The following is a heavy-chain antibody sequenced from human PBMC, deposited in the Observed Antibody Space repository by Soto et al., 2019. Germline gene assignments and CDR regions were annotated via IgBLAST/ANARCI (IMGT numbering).Heavy chain of an antibody. CDR1: VFSVRNYG. J-gene: IGHJ6*02. V-gene: IGHV1-18*01. Sequence: ASVXVSVKSAVFSVRNYGLNWVRQAPGQGLEWMGWVSANNGHTNYAQNLQGRVSMPTDTSTSTEYMQTRGLRFDEKAVYHCARDIESVTEKHFFYYYDMDVWGQGPTVNV. D-gene: IGHD2-8*01. CDR3: ARDIESVTEKHFFYYYDMDV. CDR2: VSANNGHT.